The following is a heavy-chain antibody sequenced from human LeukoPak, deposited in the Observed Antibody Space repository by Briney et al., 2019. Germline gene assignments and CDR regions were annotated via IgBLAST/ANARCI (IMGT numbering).Heavy chain of an antibody. V-gene: IGHV3-23*01. CDR1: GFTFSSYA. CDR2: ISGSGGTT. D-gene: IGHD4-17*01. J-gene: IGHJ4*02. CDR3: AKGLGGATVTFFDY. Sequence: PGGSLRLSCAASGFTFSSYAMSWVRQAPGKGLKWVSAISGSGGTTYYADSVKGRFTISRDISKNTLYLQMNSLTAEDTAVYYCAKGLGGATVTFFDYWGQGTLVTVSS.